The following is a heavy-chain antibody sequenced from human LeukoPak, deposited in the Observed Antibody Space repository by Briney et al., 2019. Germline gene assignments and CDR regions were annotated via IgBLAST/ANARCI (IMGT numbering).Heavy chain of an antibody. J-gene: IGHJ6*03. Sequence: PGGSLRLSCAGSGFTFSSYGMSWVREAPGRGLEWVSCIRGSGTSTYYADSVKGRFTISRDNSKNTLYLQMNSLGAEDTAVYYCARDQWYYYYYYYMDVWGKGTTVTVSS. D-gene: IGHD2-15*01. CDR3: ARDQWYYYYYYYMDV. V-gene: IGHV3-23*01. CDR2: IRGSGTST. CDR1: GFTFSSYG.